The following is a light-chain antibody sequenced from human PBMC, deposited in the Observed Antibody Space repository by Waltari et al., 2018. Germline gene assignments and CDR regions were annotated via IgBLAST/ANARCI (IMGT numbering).Light chain of an antibody. Sequence: SALTQPASVSGSPGQSITIPCPGPSSDVGGHNLVPWYPPHPGKAPKLMIYDVNNRPSGVSIRFSGSKSGNTASLIISGLQAEDEADYYCSSYASTSTLVFGGGTKLTVL. CDR3: SSYASTSTLV. CDR2: DVN. CDR1: SSDVGGHNL. V-gene: IGLV2-14*03. J-gene: IGLJ2*01.